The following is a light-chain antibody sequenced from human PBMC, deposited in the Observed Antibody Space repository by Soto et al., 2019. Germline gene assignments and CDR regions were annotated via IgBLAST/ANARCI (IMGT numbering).Light chain of an antibody. CDR3: QQYNNWPQT. V-gene: IGKV3-15*01. CDR2: GAS. Sequence: VMTQAPATLSVSPGERATLSCRASQTINNNVAWYQLKDGQVPRLVIYGASTRATDIPARFSGSGSGTEFTLTISSLQSEDFAEYNCQQYNNWPQTFGKGTKVDI. J-gene: IGKJ1*01. CDR1: QTINNN.